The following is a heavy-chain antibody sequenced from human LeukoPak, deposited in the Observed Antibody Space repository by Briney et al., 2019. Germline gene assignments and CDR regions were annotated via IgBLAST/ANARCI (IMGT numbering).Heavy chain of an antibody. CDR3: ARDGAADLTFDY. Sequence: GGSLRLSCAASGFTFDDYAMHWVRQAPGKGLEWVSGISWNSGTIGYADSVKGRFTISRDNAKNSLYLQMNSLRAEDTALYYCARDGAADLTFDYWGQGTLVTVSS. D-gene: IGHD6-13*01. V-gene: IGHV3-9*01. CDR2: ISWNSGTI. CDR1: GFTFDDYA. J-gene: IGHJ4*02.